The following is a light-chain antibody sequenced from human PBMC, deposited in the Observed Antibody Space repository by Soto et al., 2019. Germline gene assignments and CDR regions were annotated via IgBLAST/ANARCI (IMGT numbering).Light chain of an antibody. Sequence: QSVLTQPASVSGSPGQSITIPCTGTSSDVGSYKVVSWYQQHPGKAPKLMIYEGNKRPSGVSNRVSGSKSGNTASLTISGLQAEDEADYYCCSYAGRRVVFGGGTKVTVL. CDR3: CSYAGRRVV. V-gene: IGLV2-23*01. J-gene: IGLJ2*01. CDR1: SSDVGSYKV. CDR2: EGN.